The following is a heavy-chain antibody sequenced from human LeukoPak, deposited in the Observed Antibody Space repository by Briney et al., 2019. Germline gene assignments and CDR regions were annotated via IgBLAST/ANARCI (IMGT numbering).Heavy chain of an antibody. J-gene: IGHJ4*02. V-gene: IGHV4-39*07. D-gene: IGHD3-10*01. CDR3: ARLNAMVRGLIIIDY. CDR1: GGSISSNNYY. Sequence: PSETLSLTGSVSGGSISSNNYYWGWIRQPPGKGLEWIASLYYSGSFYYNPSLKSRVTISVDTSKNHFSLKVTSVTAADTAVYYCARLNAMVRGLIIIDYWGQGTLVTVSS. CDR2: LYYSGSF.